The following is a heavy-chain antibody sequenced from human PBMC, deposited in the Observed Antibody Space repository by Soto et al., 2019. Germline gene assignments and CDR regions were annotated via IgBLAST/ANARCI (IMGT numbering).Heavy chain of an antibody. V-gene: IGHV3-11*01. CDR1: GFTFSDYY. Sequence: QVQLVESGGGLVKPGGSLRLPCAASGFTFSDYYMTWIRQAPGKGLEWVSYISFSGSTIYYEDSVKGRFTVSGDNARDLLYPQMNSLRAEDTAVYYCASLGQFDYWGQGTLVTVSS. D-gene: IGHD7-27*01. J-gene: IGHJ4*02. CDR3: ASLGQFDY. CDR2: ISFSGSTI.